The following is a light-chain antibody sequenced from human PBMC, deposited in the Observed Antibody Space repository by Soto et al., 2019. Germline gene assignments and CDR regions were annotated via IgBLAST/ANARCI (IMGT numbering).Light chain of an antibody. CDR3: LQDHDDSWT. Sequence: IQMTQSPSSLSASVGDRVTITCRASQSISSYLNWYQQKPGKAPTLLIYAASNLQSGVPSRFRGSRSGTEITLTVSSLQPEDFATYHCLQDHDDSWTFGQGTKVDIK. V-gene: IGKV1-6*01. J-gene: IGKJ1*01. CDR1: QSISSY. CDR2: AAS.